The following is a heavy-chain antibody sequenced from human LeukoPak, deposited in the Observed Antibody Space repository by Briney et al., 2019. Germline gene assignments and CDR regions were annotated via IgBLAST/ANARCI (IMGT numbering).Heavy chain of an antibody. CDR1: GGSISSGSYY. V-gene: IGHV4-61*02. J-gene: IGHJ3*02. CDR2: IYTSGST. D-gene: IGHD7-27*01. CDR3: ARKTGDLKSGAFDI. Sequence: SSQTLSLTCTVSGGSISSGSYYWSWIRQAAGKGLEWIGRIYTSGSTNYNPSLKSRVTISVDTSKNQFSLKLSSVTAADTAVYYCARKTGDLKSGAFDIWGQGTMVTVSS.